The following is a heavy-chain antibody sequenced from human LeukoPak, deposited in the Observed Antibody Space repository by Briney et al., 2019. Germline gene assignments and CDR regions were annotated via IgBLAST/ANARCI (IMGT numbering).Heavy chain of an antibody. CDR2: IYYSGTT. D-gene: IGHD6-13*01. Sequence: NSSETLSLTCTVSGGSIDSNCWTWIRQPPGKRLEWIGYIYYSGTTNYNPSLKSRVTMSADMSKNQFSLKLSSVTAADTAVYYCARRSSSWKNWFDPWGQGTLVTVSS. CDR1: GGSIDSNC. J-gene: IGHJ5*02. CDR3: ARRSSSWKNWFDP. V-gene: IGHV4-59*01.